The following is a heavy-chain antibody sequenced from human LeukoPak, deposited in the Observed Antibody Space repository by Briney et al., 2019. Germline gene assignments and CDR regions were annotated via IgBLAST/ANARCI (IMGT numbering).Heavy chain of an antibody. Sequence: ASVKVSCRASGYTFASHDINWVRQATGQGLEWVGWVNPKSGETGHAQKFHGRLTMTRYTSISTAYMELSSLISEDTAVYYCARGSATALYVFDHWGQGTLVTVSS. V-gene: IGHV1-8*01. J-gene: IGHJ4*02. CDR2: VNPKSGET. CDR3: ARGSATALYVFDH. CDR1: GYTFASHD. D-gene: IGHD5-18*01.